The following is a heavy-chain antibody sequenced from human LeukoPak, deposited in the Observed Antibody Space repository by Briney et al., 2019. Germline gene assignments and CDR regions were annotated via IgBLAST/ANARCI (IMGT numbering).Heavy chain of an antibody. CDR2: ISGDGGST. CDR3: AKETLRSGTPNDY. D-gene: IGHD5-12*01. Sequence: GGSLRLSCAASGFTFDDYAMHRVRQAPGRGLEWVSLISGDGGSTYYADSVKGRFTISRDNSKNSLYLQMNSLRTEDTALYYCAKETLRSGTPNDYWGQGTLVTVSS. J-gene: IGHJ4*02. CDR1: GFTFDDYA. V-gene: IGHV3-43*02.